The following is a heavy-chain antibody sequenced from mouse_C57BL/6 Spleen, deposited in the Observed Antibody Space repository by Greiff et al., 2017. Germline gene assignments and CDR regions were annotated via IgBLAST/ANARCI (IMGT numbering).Heavy chain of an antibody. CDR1: GYAFTNYL. V-gene: IGHV1-54*01. CDR3: ARGVYA. CDR2: INPGSGGT. D-gene: IGHD1-1*01. Sequence: VQLQQSGAELVRPGTSVKVSCKASGYAFTNYLIEWVKQRPGQGLEWIGVINPGSGGTNYNEKFKGKATLTADKSSSTAYMQLSSLTSEDSAVYFCARGVYAWGQGTLVTVSA. J-gene: IGHJ3*01.